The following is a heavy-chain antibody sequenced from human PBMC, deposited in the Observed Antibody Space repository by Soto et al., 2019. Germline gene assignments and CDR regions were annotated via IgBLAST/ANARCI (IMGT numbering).Heavy chain of an antibody. CDR3: AKDGYDSSGNFDY. V-gene: IGHV3-30*18. CDR1: GFTFSSYG. D-gene: IGHD3-22*01. J-gene: IGHJ4*02. Sequence: GGSLRLSCAASGFTFSSYGMHWVRQAPGKGLEWAAVISYDGSNKYYADSVKGRFTISRDNSKNTLYLQMNSLRAEDTAVYYCAKDGYDSSGNFDYWGQGTLVTVSS. CDR2: ISYDGSNK.